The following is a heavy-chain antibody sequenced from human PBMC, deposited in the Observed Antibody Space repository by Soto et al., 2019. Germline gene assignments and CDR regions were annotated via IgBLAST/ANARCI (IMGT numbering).Heavy chain of an antibody. D-gene: IGHD3-3*01. CDR2: INAGNGNT. CDR1: GYTFTSYA. V-gene: IGHV1-3*01. Sequence: GASLKVSSKASGYTFTSYAMHWVRQAPGQRLEWMGWINAGNGNTKYSQKFQGRVTITRDTSASTAYMELSSLRSEDTAVYYCAREGGYDFWSGYLRTYYYYGMDVWGQGTTVTVSS. CDR3: AREGGYDFWSGYLRTYYYYGMDV. J-gene: IGHJ6*02.